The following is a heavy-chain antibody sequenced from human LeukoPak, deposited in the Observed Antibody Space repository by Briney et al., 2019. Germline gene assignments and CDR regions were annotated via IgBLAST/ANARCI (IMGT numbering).Heavy chain of an antibody. Sequence: GGSLRLSCAASGFTFSTNYTSWVRQAPGRGLEWVSVIYAGGTTYYADSVRGRFTISRDNSKTTLYLQMNSLRDENTAVYYCARDSSGWYDQWGEGTLLSVSS. D-gene: IGHD6-19*01. CDR1: GFTFSTNY. CDR3: ARDSSGWYDQ. J-gene: IGHJ5*02. V-gene: IGHV3-53*01. CDR2: IYAGGTT.